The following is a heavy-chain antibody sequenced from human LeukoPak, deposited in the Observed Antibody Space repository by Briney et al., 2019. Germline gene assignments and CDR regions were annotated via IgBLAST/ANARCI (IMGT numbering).Heavy chain of an antibody. CDR3: ARFRVAGTRYFDY. CDR1: GGSISSSSDY. CDR2: IYYTGRT. D-gene: IGHD6-19*01. Sequence: PSETLSLTCSVSGGSISSSSDYWDWIRQPPGKGLEWIGNIYYTGRTYYNPSLKSRVTISVDRSKNQFSLKLSSVTAADTAVYYCARFRVAGTRYFDYWGQGTLVTVSS. J-gene: IGHJ4*02. V-gene: IGHV4-39*07.